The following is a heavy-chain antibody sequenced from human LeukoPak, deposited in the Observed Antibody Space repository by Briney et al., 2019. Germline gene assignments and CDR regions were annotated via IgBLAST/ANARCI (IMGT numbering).Heavy chain of an antibody. CDR2: INHSGST. CDR3: AKDPSPGDY. J-gene: IGHJ4*02. Sequence: SETLSLTCAVYGGSFSGYYWSWIRQPPGKGLEWIGEINHSGSTNYNPSLKSRVTTPVDTSKNQFSLKLSSVTAADTAVYYCAKDPSPGDYWGQGTLVTVSS. V-gene: IGHV4-34*01. CDR1: GGSFSGYY.